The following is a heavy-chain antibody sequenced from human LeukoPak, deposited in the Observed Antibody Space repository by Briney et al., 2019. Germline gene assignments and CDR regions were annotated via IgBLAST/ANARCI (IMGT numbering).Heavy chain of an antibody. CDR1: GYTFTSYY. CDR3: ASSENDFWFHGY. J-gene: IGHJ4*02. Sequence: ASVKVSCKASGYTFTSYYMHWVRQAPGQGLEWMGWINPNSGGTNYAQKFQGRVTMTRDTSISTAYMELSRLRSDDTAVYYCASSENDFWFHGYWGQGTLVTVSS. CDR2: INPNSGGT. V-gene: IGHV1-2*02. D-gene: IGHD3-3*01.